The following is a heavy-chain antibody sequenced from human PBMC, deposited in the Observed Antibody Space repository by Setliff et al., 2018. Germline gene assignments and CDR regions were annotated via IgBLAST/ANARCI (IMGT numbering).Heavy chain of an antibody. D-gene: IGHD1-26*01. Sequence: SETLSLTCAVYGGSFSGYYWSWIRQPPGKGLEWIGEINHSGSTNYNPSLKSRVTISVDTSKNQFSLKLSSVPAADTAVYYCARGLRGGAVGPLQYYYYMDVWGKGTTVTVSS. J-gene: IGHJ6*03. CDR3: ARGLRGGAVGPLQYYYYMDV. V-gene: IGHV4-34*01. CDR1: GGSFSGYY. CDR2: INHSGST.